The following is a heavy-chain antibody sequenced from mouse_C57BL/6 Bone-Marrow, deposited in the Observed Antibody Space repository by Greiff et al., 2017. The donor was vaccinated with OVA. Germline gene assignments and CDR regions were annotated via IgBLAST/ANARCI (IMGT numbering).Heavy chain of an antibody. D-gene: IGHD1-1*01. J-gene: IGHJ4*01. V-gene: IGHV1-47*01. Sequence: QVQLKESGAELVKPGASVKMSCKASGYTFTTYPIEWMKQNHGKSLEWIGNFHPYNDDTKYNEKFKGKATLTVEKSSSTVYLELSRLTSDDSAVYYCARSSYYYGDYYAMDYWGQGTSVTVSS. CDR1: GYTFTTYP. CDR2: FHPYNDDT. CDR3: ARSSYYYGDYYAMDY.